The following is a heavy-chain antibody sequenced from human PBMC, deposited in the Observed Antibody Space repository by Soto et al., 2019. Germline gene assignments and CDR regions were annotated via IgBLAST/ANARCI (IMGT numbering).Heavy chain of an antibody. CDR2: ISYDGSNK. D-gene: IGHD6-13*01. J-gene: IGHJ4*02. CDR3: ATSSSRGGLFDY. V-gene: IGHV3-30-3*01. CDR1: GFTFSSYA. Sequence: QSGGSLRLSCAASGFTFSSYAMHWVRQAPGKGLEWVAVISYDGSNKYYADSVKGRFTISRDNSKNTLYLQMNSLRAEDTAVYYCATSSSRGGLFDYWGQGTLVTVSS.